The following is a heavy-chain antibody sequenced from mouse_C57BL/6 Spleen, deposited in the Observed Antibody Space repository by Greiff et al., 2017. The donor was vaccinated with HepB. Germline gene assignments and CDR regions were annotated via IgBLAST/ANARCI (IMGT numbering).Heavy chain of an antibody. Sequence: DVKLEESGEGLVKPGGSLKLSCAASGFTFSSYAMSWVRPTPEKRLEWVAYISSGGDYIYYADTVKGRFTISRDNARNTLYLQMSSLKSEDTAMYYCTSYYDYDGFAYWGQGTLVTVSA. CDR1: GFTFSSYA. CDR3: TSYYDYDGFAY. V-gene: IGHV5-9-1*02. CDR2: ISSGGDYI. J-gene: IGHJ3*01. D-gene: IGHD2-4*01.